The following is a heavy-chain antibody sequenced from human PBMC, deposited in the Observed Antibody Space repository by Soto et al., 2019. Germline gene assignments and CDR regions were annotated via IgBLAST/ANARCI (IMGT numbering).Heavy chain of an antibody. CDR1: VDSVSSNTAS. D-gene: IGHD6-19*01. J-gene: IGHJ6*02. CDR3: ARDGPHIAVAGTPYYYYYGMDV. CDR2: TYFRSKWYN. V-gene: IGHV6-1*01. Sequence: PSQTLSLTCAISVDSVSSNTASWNWIRQSPSRGLEWLGRTYFRSKWYNDYAVSVKSRITINPDTSKNQFSLQLNSVTPEDTAVYYCARDGPHIAVAGTPYYYYYGMDVWGQGTTVTVSS.